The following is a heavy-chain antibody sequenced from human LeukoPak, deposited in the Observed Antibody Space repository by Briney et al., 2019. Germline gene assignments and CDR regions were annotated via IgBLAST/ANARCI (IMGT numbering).Heavy chain of an antibody. D-gene: IGHD6-6*01. CDR2: IYYSGST. CDR1: GGSFSGYY. CDR3: ARHYLIAARRYFDY. V-gene: IGHV4-34*01. Sequence: PSETLSLTCAVYGGSFSGYYWSWIRQPPGKGLEWIGSIYYSGSTYYNPSLKSRVTISVDTSKNQFSLKLSSVTAADTAVYYCARHYLIAARRYFDYWGQGTLVTVSS. J-gene: IGHJ4*02.